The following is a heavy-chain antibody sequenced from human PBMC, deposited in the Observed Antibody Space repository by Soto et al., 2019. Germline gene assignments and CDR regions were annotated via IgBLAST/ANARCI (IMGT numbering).Heavy chain of an antibody. CDR1: VGSISSGGYY. J-gene: IGHJ6*02. CDR3: ARDFPRVPAAPYYYYGMDV. CDR2: IYYSGST. Sequence: TLSLTCTVSVGSISSGGYYWSWIRQHPGKGLEWIGYIYYSGSTYYNPSLKSRVTISVDTSKNQFSLKLSSVTAADTAVYYCARDFPRVPAAPYYYYGMDVWGQGTTVTVSS. V-gene: IGHV4-31*03. D-gene: IGHD2-2*01.